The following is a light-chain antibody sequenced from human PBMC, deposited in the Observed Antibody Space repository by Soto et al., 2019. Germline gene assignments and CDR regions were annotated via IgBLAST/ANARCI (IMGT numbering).Light chain of an antibody. CDR3: QQRSNWPPIT. V-gene: IGKV3-11*01. CDR2: GAS. Sequence: EIVMTQSPSTLSVSPGERATFSCRASQSVSSNLAWYQQKPGQAPRLLIYGASIRATGIPARFSGSGSETDFTLTISSLEPEDFAVYYCQQRSNWPPITFGQGTRLEIK. CDR1: QSVSSN. J-gene: IGKJ5*01.